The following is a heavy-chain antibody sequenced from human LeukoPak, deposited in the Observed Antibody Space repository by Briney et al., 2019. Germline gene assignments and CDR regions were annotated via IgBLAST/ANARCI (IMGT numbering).Heavy chain of an antibody. CDR3: ARDAGYYGSYFDY. CDR2: ISSSGSTI. Sequence: PGGSLRLSCAASGFTFSSYEMNWVRQAPGKGLEWVSYISSSGSTIDYAASVKGRFTISRDNAKNSLYLQMNSLRAEDTAVYYCARDAGYYGSYFDYWGQGTLVTVSS. CDR1: GFTFSSYE. D-gene: IGHD3-10*01. J-gene: IGHJ4*02. V-gene: IGHV3-48*03.